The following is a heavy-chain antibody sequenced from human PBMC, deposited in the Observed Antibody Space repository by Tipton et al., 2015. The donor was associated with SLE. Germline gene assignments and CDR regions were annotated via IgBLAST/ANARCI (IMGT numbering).Heavy chain of an antibody. J-gene: IGHJ4*02. CDR2: IYHSGST. CDR3: ARGAVRDGYRV. V-gene: IGHV4-38-2*01. D-gene: IGHD5-24*01. Sequence: PGLVKPSETLSLTCAVSGYSISSGYYWGWIRQPPGKGLEWIGSIYHSGSTYYNPSLKSRVTISVDTSKNQFSLKLSSVTAADTAVYYCARGAVRDGYRVWGQGTLVTVSS. CDR1: GYSISSGYY.